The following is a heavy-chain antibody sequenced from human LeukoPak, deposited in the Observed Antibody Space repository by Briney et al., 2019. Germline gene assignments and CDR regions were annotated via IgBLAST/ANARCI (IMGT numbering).Heavy chain of an antibody. CDR3: ARANSPNWFDP. CDR1: GGSITSDAYY. Sequence: SQTLSLTCTVSGGSITSDAYYWSWIRQPAGKGLEWIGRVHTSGSTNYNPSLKSRVTISLDTSENQFSLRMSSVTAADTAVYYCARANSPNWFDPWGQGTLVTVSS. CDR2: VHTSGST. V-gene: IGHV4-61*02. J-gene: IGHJ5*02. D-gene: IGHD2/OR15-2a*01.